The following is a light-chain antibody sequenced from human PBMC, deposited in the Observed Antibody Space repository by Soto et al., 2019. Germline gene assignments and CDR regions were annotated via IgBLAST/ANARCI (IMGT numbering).Light chain of an antibody. Sequence: DIQMTQSPSTLSASVGDRVTITCRASQSISSWLAWYQQKPGKVPKLLIYHASSLESGVPSRFSGSGSGTEFTVTISGLQPDDSATYYCQQYNSYRTFGQGTKVDIK. CDR2: HAS. J-gene: IGKJ1*01. CDR1: QSISSW. V-gene: IGKV1-5*01. CDR3: QQYNSYRT.